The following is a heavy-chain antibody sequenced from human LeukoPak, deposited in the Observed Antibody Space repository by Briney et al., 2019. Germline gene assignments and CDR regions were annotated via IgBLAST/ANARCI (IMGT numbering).Heavy chain of an antibody. CDR1: GYTFTSYG. D-gene: IGHD5-12*01. Sequence: ASVKVSCTASGYTFTSYGISWVRQAPGQGLEWMGWISAYNGNTNYAQKLQGRVTMTTDTSTSTAYMELSSLRSEDTAVYYCATGSATYSGYDFDYWGQGTLVTVSS. V-gene: IGHV1-18*01. CDR2: ISAYNGNT. J-gene: IGHJ4*02. CDR3: ATGSATYSGYDFDY.